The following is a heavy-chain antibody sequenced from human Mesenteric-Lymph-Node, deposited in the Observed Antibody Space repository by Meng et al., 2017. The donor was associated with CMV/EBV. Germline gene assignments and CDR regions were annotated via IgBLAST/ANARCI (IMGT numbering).Heavy chain of an antibody. CDR2: ISSSGSTI. D-gene: IGHD3-10*01. Sequence: GESLKISCAASGFTFDDYAMHWVRQAPGKGLEWVSYISSSGSTIYYADSVKGRFTISRDNAKNSLYLQMNSLRAEDTAVYYCARDLREWFGDVVYYYYYGMDVWGQGTTVTVSS. V-gene: IGHV3-11*01. CDR1: GFTFDDYA. J-gene: IGHJ6*02. CDR3: ARDLREWFGDVVYYYYYGMDV.